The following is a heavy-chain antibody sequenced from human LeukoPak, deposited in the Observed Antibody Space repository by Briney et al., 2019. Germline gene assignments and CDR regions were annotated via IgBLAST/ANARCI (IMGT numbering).Heavy chain of an antibody. CDR1: GFTFDDYA. CDR3: AKDYYDSSGYPYFDY. Sequence: PGGSLRLSCAASGFTFDDYAMLWVRHAPGKGLEWVSGISWNSGSIGYADSVKGRFTISRDNPKNSLYLQMNSLRAEDTALYYCAKDYYDSSGYPYFDYWGQGTLVTVSS. J-gene: IGHJ4*02. V-gene: IGHV3-9*01. CDR2: ISWNSGSI. D-gene: IGHD3-22*01.